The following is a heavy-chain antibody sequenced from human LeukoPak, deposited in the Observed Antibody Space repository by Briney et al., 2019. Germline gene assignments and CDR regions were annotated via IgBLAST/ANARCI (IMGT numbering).Heavy chain of an antibody. Sequence: PGGSLTLSCAASGFTFSSFEMTWVRQAPGKGLEWLSYISTSGTTIYYADSVKGRFTISRDNAKNSLYLQMNSLRAEDTAVYYCARLDYSNYGAYYYYYMDVWGKGTTVTVSS. D-gene: IGHD4-11*01. CDR3: ARLDYSNYGAYYYYYMDV. J-gene: IGHJ6*03. V-gene: IGHV3-48*03. CDR2: ISTSGTTI. CDR1: GFTFSSFE.